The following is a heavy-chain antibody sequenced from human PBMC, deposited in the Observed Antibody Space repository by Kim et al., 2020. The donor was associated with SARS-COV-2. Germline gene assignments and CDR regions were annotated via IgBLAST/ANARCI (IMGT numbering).Heavy chain of an antibody. CDR1: GFTFRNHE. Sequence: GGSLILSCAGSGFTFRNHEMNWVRLAPGKGLEWISYISNRGSTTYYADSVKGRFTISRDNAKNSMYLQMNSLRAEDTAIYYCATYLAVALDYWGQGTLFTVSS. J-gene: IGHJ4*02. V-gene: IGHV3-48*03. D-gene: IGHD6-19*01. CDR3: ATYLAVALDY. CDR2: ISNRGSTT.